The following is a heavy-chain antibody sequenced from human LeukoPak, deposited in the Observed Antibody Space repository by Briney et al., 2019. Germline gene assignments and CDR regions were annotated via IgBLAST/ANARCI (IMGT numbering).Heavy chain of an antibody. CDR3: ANVYCSSTSCRKYFQH. J-gene: IGHJ1*01. CDR1: GFTFSSYG. V-gene: IGHV3-30*02. D-gene: IGHD2-2*01. Sequence: GGSLRLSCAASGFTFSSYGMHWVRQAPGKGLEWVAFIRYDGSNKYYADSVKGRFTISRDNSKNTLYLQMNSLRAEDTAVYYCANVYCSSTSCRKYFQHWGQGTLVTVSS. CDR2: IRYDGSNK.